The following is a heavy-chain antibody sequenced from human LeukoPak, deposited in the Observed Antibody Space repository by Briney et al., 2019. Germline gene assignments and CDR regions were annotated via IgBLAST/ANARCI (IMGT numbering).Heavy chain of an antibody. Sequence: RGSLRLSCAASGFTFISYGMRWVRQAPGKGLEWVAVISYDEINKDYADSVKGRFTISRDNSKNTLYLQMDSLRAEDTAVYYCAKDGCSGGSCSSRYYYYYYGMDVWGQGTTVTVFS. J-gene: IGHJ6*02. CDR3: AKDGCSGGSCSSRYYYYYYGMDV. D-gene: IGHD2-15*01. CDR2: ISYDEINK. V-gene: IGHV3-30*18. CDR1: GFTFISYG.